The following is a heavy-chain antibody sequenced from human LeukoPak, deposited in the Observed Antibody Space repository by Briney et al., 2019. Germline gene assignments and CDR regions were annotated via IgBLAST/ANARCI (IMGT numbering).Heavy chain of an antibody. CDR1: GGSISSGDYY. V-gene: IGHV4-30-4*01. Sequence: SETLSLTCTVSGGSISSGDYYWSWIRQPPGKGLEWIGYIYYSGSTYYNPSLKSRVTISVDTSKNQFSLKLSSVTAADTAVYYCARDRVAAAGSFGWFDPWGQGTLVTVSS. CDR2: IYYSGST. D-gene: IGHD6-13*01. CDR3: ARDRVAAAGSFGWFDP. J-gene: IGHJ5*02.